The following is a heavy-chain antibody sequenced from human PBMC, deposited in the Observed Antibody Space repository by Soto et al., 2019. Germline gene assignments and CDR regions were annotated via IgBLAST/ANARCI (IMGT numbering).Heavy chain of an antibody. CDR2: ISHSSSTI. V-gene: IGHV3-48*02. Sequence: GGSLRLSCAASGFTFSSYNMNWVRQAPGKGLEWVSYISHSSSTIYYADSVKGRFTISRDNAKNSLHLQMNSLRDEDTAVYYCARDHYGSGSFSKFDYWGQGTLVTVSS. J-gene: IGHJ4*02. CDR3: ARDHYGSGSFSKFDY. D-gene: IGHD3-10*01. CDR1: GFTFSSYN.